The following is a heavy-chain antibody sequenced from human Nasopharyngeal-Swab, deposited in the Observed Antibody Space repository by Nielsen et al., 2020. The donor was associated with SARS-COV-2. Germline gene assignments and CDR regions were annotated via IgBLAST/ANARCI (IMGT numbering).Heavy chain of an antibody. V-gene: IGHV3-23*01. Sequence: GESLKISCGASGFTFSSYTMSWVRQAPGRGLEWVSAITGSGDATNYADSVKGRFTISRDNSKNTLYLQMNSLRVEGTAVYYCARDHYSSSSGPSNFDYWGQGTLVTVSS. CDR2: ITGSGDAT. CDR3: ARDHYSSSSGPSNFDY. D-gene: IGHD6-6*01. CDR1: GFTFSSYT. J-gene: IGHJ4*02.